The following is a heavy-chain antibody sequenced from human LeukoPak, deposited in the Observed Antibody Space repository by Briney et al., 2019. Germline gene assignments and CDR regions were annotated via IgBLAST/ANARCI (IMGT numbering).Heavy chain of an antibody. D-gene: IGHD6-19*01. CDR1: GGSISSYY. J-gene: IGHJ4*02. Sequence: SETLSLTCTVSGGSISSYYWSWIRQPPGKGLEWIGYIYYSVSTNYNPSLKSRVTISVDTSKNQFSLKLSSVTAADTAVYYCARGGIAVAPFTFDYWGQGTLVTVSS. CDR3: ARGGIAVAPFTFDY. CDR2: IYYSVST. V-gene: IGHV4-59*01.